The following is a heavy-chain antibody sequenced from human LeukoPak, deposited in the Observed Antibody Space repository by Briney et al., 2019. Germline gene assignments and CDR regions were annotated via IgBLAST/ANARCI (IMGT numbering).Heavy chain of an antibody. J-gene: IGHJ4*02. D-gene: IGHD6-13*01. CDR1: GYTLTGYY. V-gene: IGHV1-2*02. CDR2: INPNSGGT. Sequence: GASVKVSCKASGYTLTGYYMHWVRPAPGQGLEWMGWINPNSGGTNYAQKLQGGVTMTRDTSISTAYMELSRLRSNDTAVYYCARGMYSSSSTPVDYWGQGTLVTASS. CDR3: ARGMYSSSSTPVDY.